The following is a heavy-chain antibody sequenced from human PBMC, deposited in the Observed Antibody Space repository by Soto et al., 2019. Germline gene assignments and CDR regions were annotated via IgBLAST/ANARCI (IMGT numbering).Heavy chain of an antibody. J-gene: IGHJ5*02. V-gene: IGHV3-74*01. CDR3: ARYRIAAAFFPGPGWFEP. D-gene: IGHD6-13*01. CDR2: INSDGSST. CDR1: DLNFSNYW. Sequence: PMRHSCTASDLNFSNYWRHLILKNTIKSLVFFSRINSDGSSTSYADSVKGRFTISRDNAKNTLYLQMNSLRAEDTAVYYCARYRIAAAFFPGPGWFEPLGQGTLVTVFS.